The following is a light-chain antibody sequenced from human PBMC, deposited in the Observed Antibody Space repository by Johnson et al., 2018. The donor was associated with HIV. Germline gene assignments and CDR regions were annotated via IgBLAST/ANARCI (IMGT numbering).Light chain of an antibody. CDR2: DNN. V-gene: IGLV1-51*01. CDR3: GQWDSSLSAYV. J-gene: IGLJ1*01. CDR1: SSNIGNNY. Sequence: QSVLTQPPSVSAAPGQKVTISCSGSSSNIGNNYVSWYQQLPGTAPKLLIYDNNKRPSGIPDRFSGSKSGTSATLGITGIQTGDEAAYYSGQWDSSLSAYVVVTGTKVTVL.